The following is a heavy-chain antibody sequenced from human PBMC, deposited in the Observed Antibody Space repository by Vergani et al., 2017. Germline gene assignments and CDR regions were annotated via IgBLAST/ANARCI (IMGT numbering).Heavy chain of an antibody. CDR1: GGTFSSYA. CDR3: ARIARSSSWFFDY. D-gene: IGHD6-13*01. V-gene: IGHV1-69*04. CDR2: IIPILGIA. Sequence: QVQLVQSGAEVKKPGSSVKVSCKASGGTFSSYAISWVRQAPGQGLEWIGRIIPILGIANYAQKFQGRVTITADKSTSTAYMELSSLRSEDTAVYYCARIARSSSWFFDYWGQGTLVTVSS. J-gene: IGHJ4*02.